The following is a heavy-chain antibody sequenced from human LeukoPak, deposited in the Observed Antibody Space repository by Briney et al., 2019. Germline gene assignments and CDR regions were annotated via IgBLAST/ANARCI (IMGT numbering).Heavy chain of an antibody. J-gene: IGHJ4*02. CDR3: ARDGRSGTTGLDY. Sequence: SGPALVRPTQTLTLTCTFSGFSLSSSAMCVSWIRQPPGKALEWLARIDWGGDKHYSTSLKIRLTISKDTSKNQVVLTMTNMDPVDTATYYCARDGRSGTTGLDYWGQGILVTVSP. CDR1: GFSLSSSAMC. V-gene: IGHV2-70*11. D-gene: IGHD4-17*01. CDR2: IDWGGDK.